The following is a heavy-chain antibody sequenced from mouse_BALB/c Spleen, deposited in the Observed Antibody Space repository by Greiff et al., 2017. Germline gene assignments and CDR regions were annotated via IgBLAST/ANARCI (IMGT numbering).Heavy chain of an antibody. J-gene: IGHJ4*01. V-gene: IGHV5-4*02. CDR2: ISDGGSYT. CDR3: ARGGNGYYVYAMDY. Sequence: EVHLVESGGGLVKPGGSLKLSCAASGFTFSDYYMYWVRQTPEKRLEWVATISDGGSYTYYPDSVKGRFTISRDNAKNNLYLQMSSLKSEDTAMYYCARGGNGYYVYAMDYWGQGTSVTVSS. CDR1: GFTFSDYY. D-gene: IGHD2-3*01.